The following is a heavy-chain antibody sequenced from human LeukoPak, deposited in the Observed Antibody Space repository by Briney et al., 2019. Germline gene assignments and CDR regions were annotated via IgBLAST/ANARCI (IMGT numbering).Heavy chain of an antibody. CDR1: GGTFSSYA. V-gene: IGHV1-69*05. Sequence: SVKVSCKASGGTFSSYAISWVRQAPGQGLEWMGGIIPIFGTANYAQKFQGRVTITTDESTSTAYMELSSLRSEDTAVYYCARVDYYDSSGYEHAFDIWGQGTMVTVSS. D-gene: IGHD3-22*01. J-gene: IGHJ3*02. CDR2: IIPIFGTA. CDR3: ARVDYYDSSGYEHAFDI.